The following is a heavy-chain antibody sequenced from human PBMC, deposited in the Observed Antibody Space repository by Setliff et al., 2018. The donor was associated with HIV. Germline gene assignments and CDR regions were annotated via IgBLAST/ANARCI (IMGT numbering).Heavy chain of an antibody. J-gene: IGHJ5*02. CDR2: ISHSGNT. D-gene: IGHD1-1*01. CDR3: ARLEDQLGPGWFAP. Sequence: SETLSLTCSVPGDSISSESSFWSWVRQYPGKGLELIGYISHSGNTYYTPSLESRITLSVDTSKNQFSLKVNSVTAADTAVYYCARLEDQLGPGWFAPWGQGTLVTVSS. V-gene: IGHV4-31*03. CDR1: GDSISSESSF.